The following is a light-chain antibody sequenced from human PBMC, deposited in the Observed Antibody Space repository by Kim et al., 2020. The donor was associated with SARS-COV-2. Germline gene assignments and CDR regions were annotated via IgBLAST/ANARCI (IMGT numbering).Light chain of an antibody. Sequence: HSITISCTGTSIDVGGYKYCSWYQQHPGKAPKLMIYDVSNRPSGVSNRFSGSKSGNTASLTISGLQAEDEADYYCSSYTSSSTNYVFGTGTKVTVL. J-gene: IGLJ1*01. CDR2: DVS. CDR3: SSYTSSSTNYV. V-gene: IGLV2-14*03. CDR1: SIDVGGYKY.